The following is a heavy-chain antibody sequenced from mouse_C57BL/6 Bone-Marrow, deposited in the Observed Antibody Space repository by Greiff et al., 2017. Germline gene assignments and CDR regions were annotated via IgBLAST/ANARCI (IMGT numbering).Heavy chain of an antibody. CDR1: GFTFSSYA. V-gene: IGHV5-4*03. CDR2: ISDGGSYT. D-gene: IGHD4-1*01. J-gene: IGHJ4*01. Sequence: EVKLVESGGGLVKPGGSLKLSCAASGFTFSSYAMSWVRQTPEKRLEWVATISDGGSYTYYPDNVKGRFTISRDNAKNNLYLQMSHLKSEDTAMYYCARGWDYYAMDYWGQGTSATVSS. CDR3: ARGWDYYAMDY.